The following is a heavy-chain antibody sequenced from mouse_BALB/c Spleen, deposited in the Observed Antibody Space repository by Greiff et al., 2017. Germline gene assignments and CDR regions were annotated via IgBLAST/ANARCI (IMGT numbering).Heavy chain of an antibody. J-gene: IGHJ4*01. D-gene: IGHD1-2*01. CDR1: GYAFSSSW. CDR3: ARSPLLRLGYAMDY. Sequence: QVQLQQSGPELVKPGASVKISCKASGYAFSSSWMNWVKQRPGQGLEWIGRIYPGDGDTNYNGKFKGKATLTADKSSSTAYMQLSSLTSVDSAVYFCARSPLLRLGYAMDYWGQGTSVTVSS. V-gene: IGHV1-82*01. CDR2: IYPGDGDT.